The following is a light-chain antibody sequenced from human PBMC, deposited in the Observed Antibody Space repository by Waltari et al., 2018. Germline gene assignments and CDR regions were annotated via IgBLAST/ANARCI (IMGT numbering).Light chain of an antibody. J-gene: IGKJ2*01. CDR3: QQYNSWPYT. Sequence: EIVMAQSPGTLSVSPGERVTLSCRASQSVNRNLAWYQQRPGQAPRLLVYGASTRATGVPASFSGSGSGTDFTLTISSLQSEDFAIYFCQQYNSWPYTFGQGTKLEMK. V-gene: IGKV3-15*01. CDR2: GAS. CDR1: QSVNRN.